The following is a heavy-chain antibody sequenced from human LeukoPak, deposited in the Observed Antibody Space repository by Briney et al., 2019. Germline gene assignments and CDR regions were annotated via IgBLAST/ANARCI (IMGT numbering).Heavy chain of an antibody. J-gene: IGHJ4*02. CDR2: ISSRSSFI. Sequence: GGSLRLSCAASGLTFSSYSFNWLRQAPGKGLEWVSSISSRSSFIYYADAVKGRFTISRDNAKNSLYLQMNSLRVEDTAVYFCARGEGSTLWGQGTLVNVSS. D-gene: IGHD2-2*01. V-gene: IGHV3-21*01. CDR1: GLTFSSYS. CDR3: ARGEGSTL.